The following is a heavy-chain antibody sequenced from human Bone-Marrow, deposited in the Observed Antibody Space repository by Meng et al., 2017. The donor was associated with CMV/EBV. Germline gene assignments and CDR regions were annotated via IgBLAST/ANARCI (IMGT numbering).Heavy chain of an antibody. J-gene: IGHJ4*02. CDR2: ISYDGSNK. D-gene: IGHD5-24*01. Sequence: GASLKISCAASGFTFSSYAMHWVRQAPGKGLEWVAVISYDGSNKYYADSVKGRFTISRDNSKNTLYLQMNSLRAEDTAVYYCARDQDGYNYYDYWGQGTLVTVSS. V-gene: IGHV3-30*04. CDR1: GFTFSSYA. CDR3: ARDQDGYNYYDY.